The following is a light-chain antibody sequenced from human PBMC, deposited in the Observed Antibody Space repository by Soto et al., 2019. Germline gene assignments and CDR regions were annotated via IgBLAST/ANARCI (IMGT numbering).Light chain of an antibody. V-gene: IGKV1-5*03. J-gene: IGKJ1*01. Sequence: DIQVTQSPSTLSASVGDRVTISCRASQNINDLLAWYQQKSGKAPKVLIYKASSLESGVPSRFSGSGSGTECPLTISSLQTEDFATYYCQQYGANSPWTFGQGTKVEIK. CDR3: QQYGANSPWT. CDR1: QNINDL. CDR2: KAS.